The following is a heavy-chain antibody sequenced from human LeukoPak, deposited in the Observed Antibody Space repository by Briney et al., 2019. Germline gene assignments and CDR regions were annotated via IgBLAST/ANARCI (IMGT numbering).Heavy chain of an antibody. Sequence: GGSLRLSCAASGFTFSDYYMSWIRQAPGKGLEWVSAISGSGGSTYYADSVKGRFTISRDNSKNALYLQMNSLRAEDTAVYYCAKDRPPSSSGWYAFDYWGQGTLVTVSS. D-gene: IGHD6-19*01. CDR2: ISGSGGST. V-gene: IGHV3-23*01. J-gene: IGHJ4*02. CDR3: AKDRPPSSSGWYAFDY. CDR1: GFTFSDYY.